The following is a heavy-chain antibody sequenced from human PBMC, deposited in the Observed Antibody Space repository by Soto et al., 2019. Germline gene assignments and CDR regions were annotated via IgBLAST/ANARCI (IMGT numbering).Heavy chain of an antibody. CDR3: TKDPYQLMVYTFDF. V-gene: IGHV3-9*01. D-gene: IGHD2-8*01. CDR2: ISWNSGSR. Sequence: PRLSCAASGFTFGDYAMHWVRQTPGKGLEWVSAISWNSGSRAYADSVKGRFSISRDNAKNSLYLQMNSLRPEDTALYYCTKDPYQLMVYTFDFWGQGTQVTVSS. CDR1: GFTFGDYA. J-gene: IGHJ5*01.